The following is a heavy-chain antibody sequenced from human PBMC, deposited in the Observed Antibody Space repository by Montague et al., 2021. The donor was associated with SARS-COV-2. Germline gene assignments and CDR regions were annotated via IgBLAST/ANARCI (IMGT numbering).Heavy chain of an antibody. CDR1: GFTFSSYA. Sequence: SLRLSCAASGFTFSSYAMHWVRQAPGKGLEWVAVISYDGSNKYYADSVKGRSTISRDNSKNTLYLQMNSLRAEDTAVYYCARDGREGLLWFGELLFGWFDPGGQGTLVTVSS. V-gene: IGHV3-30*04. J-gene: IGHJ5*02. CDR2: ISYDGSNK. CDR3: ARDGREGLLWFGELLFGWFDP. D-gene: IGHD3-10*01.